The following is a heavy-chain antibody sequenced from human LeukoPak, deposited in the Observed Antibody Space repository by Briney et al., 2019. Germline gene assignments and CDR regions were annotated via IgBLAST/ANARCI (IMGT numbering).Heavy chain of an antibody. CDR2: INHSGST. J-gene: IGHJ4*02. D-gene: IGHD5-12*01. CDR1: GGSLSGYY. Sequence: SETLSLTCAVYGGSLSGYYWSWIRQPPGKGLEWIGEINHSGSTNYNPSLKSRVTMSVDTSKNQFSLKLSSVTAADTAVYHCARRVCGYSGYGCLNFDYWGQGTLVTVSS. CDR3: ARRVCGYSGYGCLNFDY. V-gene: IGHV4-34*01.